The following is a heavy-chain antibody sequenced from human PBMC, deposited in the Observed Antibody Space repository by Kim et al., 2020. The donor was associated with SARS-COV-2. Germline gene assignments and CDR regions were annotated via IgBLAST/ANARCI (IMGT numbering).Heavy chain of an antibody. D-gene: IGHD3-22*01. CDR3: TREPYDSSGLYGMDV. Sequence: ASVKGRFTISRDDSKSIAYLQMNSLKTEDTAVYYCTREPYDSSGLYGMDVWGQGTTVTVSS. J-gene: IGHJ6*02. V-gene: IGHV3-49*02.